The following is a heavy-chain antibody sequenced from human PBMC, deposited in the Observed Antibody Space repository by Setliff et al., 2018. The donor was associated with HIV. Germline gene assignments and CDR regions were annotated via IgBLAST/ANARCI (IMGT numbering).Heavy chain of an antibody. CDR2: IYFTGSA. J-gene: IGHJ6*02. CDR3: AREDYYYYGMDV. CDR1: GGSFSDNY. Sequence: SETLSLTCAVYGGSFSDNYWGWIRQPPGKGLEWLGTIYFTGSAYYNPSLKSRVTISVDTSKNQFSLKLSSVTAADTAVYYCAREDYYYYGMDVWGQGTTVTVSS. V-gene: IGHV4-34*11.